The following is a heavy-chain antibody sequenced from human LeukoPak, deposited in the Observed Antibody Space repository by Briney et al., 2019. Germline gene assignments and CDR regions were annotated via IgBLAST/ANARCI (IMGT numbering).Heavy chain of an antibody. D-gene: IGHD6-19*01. J-gene: IGHJ5*02. Sequence: SETLSLTCTVSGGSISSYYWTWIRQPPGKGLGLEWIGYIYYSGGTNYNPSLKSRVTISVDTSKNQFSLKLSSVTAADTAVYYCARWAVAATGGWFDPWGQGTLVTVSS. CDR2: IYYSGGT. CDR1: GGSISSYY. CDR3: ARWAVAATGGWFDP. V-gene: IGHV4-59*01.